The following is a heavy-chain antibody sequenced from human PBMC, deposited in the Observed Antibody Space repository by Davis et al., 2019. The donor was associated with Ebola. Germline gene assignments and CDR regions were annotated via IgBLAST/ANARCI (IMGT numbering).Heavy chain of an antibody. D-gene: IGHD2-2*01. CDR1: GFTFSSYG. CDR3: AREDRDCSSTSCYPRAFDI. V-gene: IGHV3-33*01. CDR2: IWYDGSNK. Sequence: GESLKISCAASGFTFSSYGMHWVRQAPGKGLEWVAVIWYDGSNKYYADSVKGRFTISRDNSKNTLYLQVNSLRAEDTAVYYCAREDRDCSSTSCYPRAFDIWGQGTMVTVSS. J-gene: IGHJ3*02.